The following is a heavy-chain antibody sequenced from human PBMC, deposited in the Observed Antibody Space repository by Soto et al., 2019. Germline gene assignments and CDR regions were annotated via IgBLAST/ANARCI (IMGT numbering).Heavy chain of an antibody. J-gene: IGHJ6*02. CDR3: ARDGGDVDTAMVRTYYYGMDV. CDR2: ISYDGSNK. D-gene: IGHD5-18*01. Sequence: LRLSCAASGFTFSSYAMHWVRQAPGRGLEWVAVISYDGSNKYYADSVKGRFTISRDNSKNTLYLQMNSLRAEDTAVYYCARDGGDVDTAMVRTYYYGMDVWGQGTTVTVSS. CDR1: GFTFSSYA. V-gene: IGHV3-30-3*01.